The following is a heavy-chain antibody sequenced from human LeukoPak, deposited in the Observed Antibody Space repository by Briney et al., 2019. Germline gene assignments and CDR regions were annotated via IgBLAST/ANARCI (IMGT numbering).Heavy chain of an antibody. D-gene: IGHD5-18*01. CDR3: ARDRVVYSYGLSNYYYYGMDV. J-gene: IGHJ6*02. V-gene: IGHV4-34*01. CDR2: INHSGST. Sequence: PSETLSLTCAVYGGSFSGYYWSWIRQPPGKGLEWIGEINHSGSTNYNPSLKSRVTISVDTSKNQFSLKLSSVTAADTAVYYYARDRVVYSYGLSNYYYYGMDVWGQGTTVTVSS. CDR1: GGSFSGYY.